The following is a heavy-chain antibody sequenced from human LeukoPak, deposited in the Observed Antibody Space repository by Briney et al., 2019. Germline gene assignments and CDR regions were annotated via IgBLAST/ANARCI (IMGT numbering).Heavy chain of an antibody. J-gene: IGHJ4*02. CDR1: GGSISSYY. Sequence: SETLFLTCTVSGGSISSYYWSWIRQPPGKGLEWIGYIYYSGSTNYYPSLKSRVTISVDTSKNQFSLKLSSVTAADTAVYYCATYSGSYEMGSYYFDYWGQGTLVTVSS. CDR2: IYYSGST. V-gene: IGHV4-59*01. CDR3: ATYSGSYEMGSYYFDY. D-gene: IGHD1-26*01.